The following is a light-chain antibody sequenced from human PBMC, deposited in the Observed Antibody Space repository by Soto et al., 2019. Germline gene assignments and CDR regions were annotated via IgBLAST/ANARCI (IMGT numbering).Light chain of an antibody. CDR1: QSVSSY. CDR2: DAS. V-gene: IGKV3-11*01. J-gene: IGKJ1*01. CDR3: QQRINWTT. Sequence: EIVLTQSPATLSLSPGERDTLSCRASQSVSSYLACYQQKTGQAPTLLIYDASNRATGIPARFSGSVSGTDFTLTNSSLEHEDCSGYYCQQRINWTTFGQVTKVEIK.